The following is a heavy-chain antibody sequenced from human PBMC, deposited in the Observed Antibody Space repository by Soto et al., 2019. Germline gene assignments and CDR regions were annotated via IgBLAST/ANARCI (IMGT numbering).Heavy chain of an antibody. D-gene: IGHD3-22*01. V-gene: IGHV3-33*01. CDR3: ARSSYYYDSSGCIDY. CDR2: IWYDGSNK. J-gene: IGHJ4*02. Sequence: PGGSLRLSCAASGFTFSSYGMHWVRQAPGKGLEWVAVIWYDGSNKYYADSVKGRFTISRDNSKNTLYLQMNSLRAEDTAVYYCARSSYYYDSSGCIDYWGQGTPVTVSS. CDR1: GFTFSSYG.